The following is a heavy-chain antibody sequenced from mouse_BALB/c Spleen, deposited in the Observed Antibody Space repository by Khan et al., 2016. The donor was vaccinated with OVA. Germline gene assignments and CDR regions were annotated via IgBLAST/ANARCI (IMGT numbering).Heavy chain of an antibody. J-gene: IGHJ2*01. D-gene: IGHD1-1*01. CDR3: ATSYFYWYYFDY. CDR1: GFTFSSYG. Sequence: EVELVESGGGLVQPGGSRKLSCVASGFTFSSYGMHWVRQAPEKGLEWVAYISGDSNTIYYADTVKGRFTIYRDNPKNTLFLQMTSLMSEDTARYLCATSYFYWYYFDYWGPGTTLTVSS. CDR2: ISGDSNTI. V-gene: IGHV5-17*02.